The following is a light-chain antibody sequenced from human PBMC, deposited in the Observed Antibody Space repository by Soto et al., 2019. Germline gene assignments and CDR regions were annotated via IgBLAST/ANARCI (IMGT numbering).Light chain of an antibody. CDR3: SSYTSSSTLEV. J-gene: IGLJ2*01. CDR1: FGGYNY. Sequence: FGGYNYVSWYQQHPGKAPKLMIYEVSNRPSGVSNRFSGSKSGNTASLTISGLQAEDEADYYCSSYTSSSTLEVFGGGTQLTVL. CDR2: EVS. V-gene: IGLV2-14*01.